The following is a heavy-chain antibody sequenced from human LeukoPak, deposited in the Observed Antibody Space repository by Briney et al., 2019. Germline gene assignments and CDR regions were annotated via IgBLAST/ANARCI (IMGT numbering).Heavy chain of an antibody. CDR2: INGGNGNT. J-gene: IGHJ1*01. D-gene: IGHD3-22*01. CDR3: ARVPLHDDSGHYYPH. CDR1: GYTFTSYG. Sequence: GASVKVSCKASGYTFTSYGMHWVRQAPGQSLEWMGWINGGNGNTKYSEKFQGRVTIIRDTSASTAYMELSSLRSEDTAVYYCARVPLHDDSGHYYPHWGQGTLVTASS. V-gene: IGHV1-3*01.